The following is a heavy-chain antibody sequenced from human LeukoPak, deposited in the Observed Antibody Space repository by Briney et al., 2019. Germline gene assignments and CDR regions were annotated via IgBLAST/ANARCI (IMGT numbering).Heavy chain of an antibody. CDR2: INPNSGGT. D-gene: IGHD3-22*01. CDR1: GYTLTDYY. V-gene: IGHV1-2*06. CDR3: ARVGYYESSGYYEY. J-gene: IGHJ4*02. Sequence: GASVKVSCKASGYTLTDYYMHWVRQAPGQGLERMGRINPNSGGTNYAQKFQGRVTMTRDTSISTVYMELSRLRSDDTAVYYCARVGYYESSGYYEYWGQGILVTVSS.